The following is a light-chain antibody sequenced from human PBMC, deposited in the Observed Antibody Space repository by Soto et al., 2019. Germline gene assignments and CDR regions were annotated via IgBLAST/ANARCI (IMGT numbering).Light chain of an antibody. CDR3: QHRSIWPVS. Sequence: EIVLTQSPGTLSLSPGERAPLSCRASQSVSRYLAWYQQKPGLAPRLLIYDASTRATGIPARFSGSGSGTDFTLIISSLEPEDFAVYYCQHRSIWPVSFGQGTRLEIK. V-gene: IGKV3-11*01. CDR1: QSVSRY. CDR2: DAS. J-gene: IGKJ5*01.